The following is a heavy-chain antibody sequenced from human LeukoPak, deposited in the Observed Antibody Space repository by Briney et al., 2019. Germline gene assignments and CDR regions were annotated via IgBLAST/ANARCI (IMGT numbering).Heavy chain of an antibody. Sequence: ASVKVSCKTAGGTFNNSAISWGRQAPGQGQEWLGGIMPLFGSAGYAQKFQGRVTITNDESTRTVYLELTSLTSDDTAVYYCARDVHGDYGSGWFDPWGQGTLVSVSS. CDR3: ARDVHGDYGSGWFDP. D-gene: IGHD4-17*01. J-gene: IGHJ5*02. CDR2: IMPLFGSA. CDR1: GGTFNNSA. V-gene: IGHV1-69*05.